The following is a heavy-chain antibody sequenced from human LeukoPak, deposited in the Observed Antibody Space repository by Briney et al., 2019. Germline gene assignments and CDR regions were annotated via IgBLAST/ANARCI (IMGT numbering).Heavy chain of an antibody. CDR2: IYRDEDK. J-gene: IGHJ4*02. CDR3: ARSPYYDILTGSRGTFDY. Sequence: SGPTLVKLTQTLTLTCTFSGFSFSTSGVGVGWIRQPPGKALEWLAVIYRDEDKRYRPSLKSRLTITKDTSKNQVVLTMTNMDSVDTATYYCARSPYYDILTGSRGTFDYWGRGILVTVSS. CDR1: GFSFSTSGVG. V-gene: IGHV2-5*02. D-gene: IGHD3-9*01.